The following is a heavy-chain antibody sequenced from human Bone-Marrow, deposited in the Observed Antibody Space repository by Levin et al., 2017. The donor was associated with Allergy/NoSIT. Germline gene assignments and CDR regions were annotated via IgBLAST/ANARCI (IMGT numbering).Heavy chain of an antibody. V-gene: IGHV3-48*03. J-gene: IGHJ3*02. CDR3: ARSFDI. CDR2: MSGSGNTI. CDR1: GFAFSSYA. Sequence: QAGGSLRLSCAASGFAFSSYAMSWVRQAPGKGLEWVSYMSGSGNTIHYADSVKGRFTFSRDNARNSLYLQMNSLRAEDTAVYYCARSFDIWGQGTMVTVSS.